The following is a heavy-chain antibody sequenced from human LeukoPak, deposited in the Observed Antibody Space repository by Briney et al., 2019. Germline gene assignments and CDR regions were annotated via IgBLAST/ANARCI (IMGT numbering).Heavy chain of an antibody. J-gene: IGHJ4*02. V-gene: IGHV4-59*01. Sequence: KPSETLPLTCTVSGGSISSYYWSWIRQPPGKGLEWIGYIYYSGSTNYNPSLKSRVTISVDTSKNQFSLKLSSVTAADTAVYYCARGRRTVTTRFVDYWGQGTLVTVSS. CDR2: IYYSGST. CDR1: GGSISSYY. D-gene: IGHD4-17*01. CDR3: ARGRRTVTTRFVDY.